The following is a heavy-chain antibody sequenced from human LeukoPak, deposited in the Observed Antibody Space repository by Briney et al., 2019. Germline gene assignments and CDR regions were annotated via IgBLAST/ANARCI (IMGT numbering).Heavy chain of an antibody. CDR3: AVVPAAIRIPHFDY. CDR2: ISSSSSTI. D-gene: IGHD2-2*02. J-gene: IGHJ4*02. Sequence: GGSLRLSCAASGFTFSSYSMNWVRQAPGKGLEWVSYISSSSSTIYYADSVKGRFTISRDNAKNSLYLQMNSLRAEDTAVYYCAVVPAAIRIPHFDYWGQGTLVTVSS. V-gene: IGHV3-48*04. CDR1: GFTFSSYS.